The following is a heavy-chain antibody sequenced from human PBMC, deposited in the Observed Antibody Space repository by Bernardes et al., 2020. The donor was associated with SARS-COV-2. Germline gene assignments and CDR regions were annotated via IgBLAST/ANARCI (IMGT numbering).Heavy chain of an antibody. CDR2: ISGSGGSK. J-gene: IGHJ3*02. D-gene: IGHD3-22*01. CDR3: SKVLPGSGLLQLTLLLGAFDI. CDR1: GFTSSSDA. Sequence: GGSLRLYCAVSGFTSSSDAMSWVRQAPGRGLEWVSSISGSGGSKHYSDSVKGRFTISRDNSKNTLYLQMNNLRAEDTAVYYCSKVLPGSGLLQLTLLLGAFDIWGQGTMVNVSS. V-gene: IGHV3-23*01.